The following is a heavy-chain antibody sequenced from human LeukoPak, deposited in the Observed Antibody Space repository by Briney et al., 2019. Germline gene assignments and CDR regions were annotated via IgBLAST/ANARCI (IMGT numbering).Heavy chain of an antibody. CDR3: ARGSKSYGDYIRSRIHYFDY. CDR1: GFTFSSYA. V-gene: IGHV3-30*04. J-gene: IGHJ4*02. D-gene: IGHD4-17*01. CDR2: ISYDGSNK. Sequence: GGSLRLSCAASGFTFSSYAMHWVRQPPGKGPEWVAVISYDGSNKYYADSVKGRFTISRDNSKNTLYLQMNSLRAEDTAVYYCARGSKSYGDYIRSRIHYFDYWGQGTLVTVSS.